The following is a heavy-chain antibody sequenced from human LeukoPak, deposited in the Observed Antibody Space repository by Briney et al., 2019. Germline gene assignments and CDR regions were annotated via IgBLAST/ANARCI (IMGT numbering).Heavy chain of an antibody. CDR3: ASCGSGWHGDWFDP. CDR1: GFTFSSYS. V-gene: IGHV4-39*07. CDR2: IYYSGST. J-gene: IGHJ5*02. D-gene: IGHD6-19*01. Sequence: GSLRLSCAASGFTFSSYSMNWVRQAPGKGLEWIGSIYYSGSTYYNPSLKSRVTISVDTSKNQFSLKLSSVTAADTAVYYCASCGSGWHGDWFDPWGQGTLVTVSS.